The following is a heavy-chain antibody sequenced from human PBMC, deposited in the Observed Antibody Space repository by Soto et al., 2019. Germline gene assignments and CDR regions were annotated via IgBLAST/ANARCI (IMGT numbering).Heavy chain of an antibody. V-gene: IGHV5-51*01. D-gene: IGHD3-9*01. CDR1: GYSFTSYW. J-gene: IGHJ6*02. CDR2: IYPGDSDT. Sequence: EESLKISCNGSGYSFTSYWIGWVRQMPWKGLEWMGIIYPGDSDTRYSPSFQGQVTISADKSISTAYLQWSSLKASDTAMYYCASGYYDILTGPYYGMDVWGQGTTVTVSS. CDR3: ASGYYDILTGPYYGMDV.